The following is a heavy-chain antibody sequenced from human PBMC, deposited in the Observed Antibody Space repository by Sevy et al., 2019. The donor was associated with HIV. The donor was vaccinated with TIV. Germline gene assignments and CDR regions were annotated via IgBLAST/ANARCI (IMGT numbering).Heavy chain of an antibody. CDR1: GFTFSSYG. CDR3: AKDFYGGKIQYFQH. J-gene: IGHJ1*01. V-gene: IGHV3-30*18. CDR2: ISYDGSNK. Sequence: GGSLRLSCAASGFTFSSYGMHWVRQAPGMGLEWVAVISYDGSNKYYADSVKGRFTISRDNSKNTLYLQMNSLRAEDTAVYYCAKDFYGGKIQYFQHWGQGTLVTVSS. D-gene: IGHD4-17*01.